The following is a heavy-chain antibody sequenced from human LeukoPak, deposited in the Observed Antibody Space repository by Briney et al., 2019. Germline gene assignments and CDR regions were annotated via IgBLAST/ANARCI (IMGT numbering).Heavy chain of an antibody. D-gene: IGHD2-2*01. J-gene: IGHJ4*02. V-gene: IGHV3-23*01. Sequence: GGSLRLSCAASGFTFSGYAMSWVRQAPGKGLEWVSAISGSGGSTYYADSVKGRFTISRDNSKNTLYLQMNSLRAEDTAVYYCAKRGDIVVVPAATAFDYWGQGTLVTVSS. CDR1: GFTFSGYA. CDR2: ISGSGGST. CDR3: AKRGDIVVVPAATAFDY.